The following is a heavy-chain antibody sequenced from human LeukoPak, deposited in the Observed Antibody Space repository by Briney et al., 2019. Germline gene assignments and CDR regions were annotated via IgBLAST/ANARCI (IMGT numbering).Heavy chain of an antibody. CDR3: ARLYTGSWYFGY. Sequence: SETLSLTCTVSGGSISSSSYYWGWIRQPPGKGLEWIGNLYHSGSTYYNPSLKSRVTISVDTSKNQFSLKLSSVTAADTAVYYCARLYTGSWYFGYWGQGTLVTVSS. CDR1: GGSISSSSYY. D-gene: IGHD6-13*01. CDR2: LYHSGST. V-gene: IGHV4-39*07. J-gene: IGHJ4*02.